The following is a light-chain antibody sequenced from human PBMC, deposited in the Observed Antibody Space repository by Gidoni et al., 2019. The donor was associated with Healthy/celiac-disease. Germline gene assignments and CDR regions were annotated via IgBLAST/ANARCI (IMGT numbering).Light chain of an antibody. Sequence: DIQLTQSPSFLSASVGDRVTIPRRASQGISSYLAWYQQKPGKAPKLLIYAASTLQSGVPSRFSGSGSGTEFTLTISSLQPEDFATYYCKQLNSYPPFFGPGTKVEIK. CDR1: QGISSY. CDR2: AAS. J-gene: IGKJ3*01. CDR3: KQLNSYPPF. V-gene: IGKV1-9*01.